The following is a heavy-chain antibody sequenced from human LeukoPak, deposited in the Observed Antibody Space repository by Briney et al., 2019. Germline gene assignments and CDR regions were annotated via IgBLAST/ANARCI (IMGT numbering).Heavy chain of an antibody. Sequence: SETLSLTCTVSGYSIRSGYYWGWIRQPPGKGLEWIGSINHSGNTYYNPSLKGRATISVDTSKNQFSLRLSSVTAADTAVYYCASFLAAAHIDYWGQGTLVTVSS. CDR1: GYSIRSGYY. D-gene: IGHD6-13*01. V-gene: IGHV4-38-2*02. J-gene: IGHJ4*02. CDR2: INHSGNT. CDR3: ASFLAAAHIDY.